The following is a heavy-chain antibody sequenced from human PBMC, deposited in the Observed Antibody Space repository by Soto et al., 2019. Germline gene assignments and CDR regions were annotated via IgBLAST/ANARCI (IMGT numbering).Heavy chain of an antibody. Sequence: SVKVSCKASGGTFSSYAISWVLQAPGQGLEWMGGIIPIFGTANYAQKFQGRVTITADESTSTAYMELSSLRSEDTAVYYCARDYTEWLVKDDYYYGMDVWGQGTTVTVSS. D-gene: IGHD6-19*01. CDR1: GGTFSSYA. CDR3: ARDYTEWLVKDDYYYGMDV. V-gene: IGHV1-69*13. CDR2: IIPIFGTA. J-gene: IGHJ6*02.